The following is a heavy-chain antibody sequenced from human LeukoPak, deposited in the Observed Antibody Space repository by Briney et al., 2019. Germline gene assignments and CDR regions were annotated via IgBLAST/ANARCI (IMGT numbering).Heavy chain of an antibody. CDR1: GASVSGSNYY. CDR2: INHSGST. V-gene: IGHV4-39*07. Sequence: SETLSLTCAVSGASVSGSNYYWSWIRQLPGKGLEWIGEINHSGSTNYNPSLKSRVTISVDTSKNHFSLKLSSVTAADTAVYYCARETRAIYSSSSNTDFDPWGQGTLVTVSS. J-gene: IGHJ5*02. D-gene: IGHD6-6*01. CDR3: ARETRAIYSSSSNTDFDP.